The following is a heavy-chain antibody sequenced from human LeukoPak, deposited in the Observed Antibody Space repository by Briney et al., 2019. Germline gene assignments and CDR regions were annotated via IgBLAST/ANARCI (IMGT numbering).Heavy chain of an antibody. V-gene: IGHV7-4-1*02. Sequence: GASVKVSCKASGYTFTSYAMNWVRQAPGQGLEWMGWINTNTGNPTYAQGFTGRFVFSLDTSVSTAYLQISSLKAEDTAVYYCARDISNTMIVVVIHSPAFDIWGQGTMVTVSS. CDR2: INTNTGNP. CDR1: GYTFTSYA. D-gene: IGHD3-22*01. J-gene: IGHJ3*02. CDR3: ARDISNTMIVVVIHSPAFDI.